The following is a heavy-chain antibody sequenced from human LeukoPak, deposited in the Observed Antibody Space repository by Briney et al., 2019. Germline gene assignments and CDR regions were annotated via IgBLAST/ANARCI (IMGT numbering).Heavy chain of an antibody. Sequence: SETLSLTCAVYGGSFTNYYWSWIRQVPGKGLEWICEIHHRAVTNYNPSLKSRVTISADTSKNQFSLTLSSVTAADSAVFYCASGPVREEDGVTGNSYYFGLDAWGHGTTVTVSS. CDR2: IHHRAVT. CDR1: GGSFTNYY. D-gene: IGHD2-21*02. CDR3: ASGPVREEDGVTGNSYYFGLDA. V-gene: IGHV4-34*01. J-gene: IGHJ6*02.